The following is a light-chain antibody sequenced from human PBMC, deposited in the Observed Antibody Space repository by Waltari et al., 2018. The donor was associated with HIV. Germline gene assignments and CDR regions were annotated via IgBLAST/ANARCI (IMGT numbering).Light chain of an antibody. Sequence: EIVLTQSPGTLSLSPGERATLSCRASNSVSSSYLAWYQHKSGQAPRLLIFGTTSRATGIPDRFSGSGSGTNFTLTISRLEPEDFAVYYCQHYDNSYTFGQGTKLEIK. V-gene: IGKV3-20*01. CDR3: QHYDNSYT. J-gene: IGKJ2*01. CDR1: NSVSSSY. CDR2: GTT.